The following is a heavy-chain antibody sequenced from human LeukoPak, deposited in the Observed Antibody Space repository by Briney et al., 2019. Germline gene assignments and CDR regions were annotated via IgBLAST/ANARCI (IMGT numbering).Heavy chain of an antibody. D-gene: IGHD3-9*01. CDR3: ARHVWLQPFDY. V-gene: IGHV4-59*08. CDR2: IYYSGST. CDR1: GGSMNSYY. Sequence: SETLSLTCSVSGGSMNSYYWSWIRQSPGKGLEWIGYIYYSGSTNYNPSLKSRVTISVDTSKNQFSLKLSSVTAADTAVYYCARHVWLQPFDYWGQGTLVTVSP. J-gene: IGHJ4*02.